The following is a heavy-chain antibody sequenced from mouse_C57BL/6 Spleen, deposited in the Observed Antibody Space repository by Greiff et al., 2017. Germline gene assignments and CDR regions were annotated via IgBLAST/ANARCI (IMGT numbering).Heavy chain of an antibody. J-gene: IGHJ3*01. CDR1: GFTFSSYA. Sequence: EVHLVESGGGLVKPGGSLKLSCAASGFTFSSYAMSWVRQTPEKRLEWVATISDGGSYTYYPDNVKGRFTISRDNAKNNLYLQMSHLKSEDTAMYYCARENGSSWGFAYWGQGTLVTVSA. V-gene: IGHV5-4*01. D-gene: IGHD1-1*01. CDR2: ISDGGSYT. CDR3: ARENGSSWGFAY.